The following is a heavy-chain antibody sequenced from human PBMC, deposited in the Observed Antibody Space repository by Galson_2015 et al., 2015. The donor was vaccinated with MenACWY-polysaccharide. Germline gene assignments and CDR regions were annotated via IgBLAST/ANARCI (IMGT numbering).Heavy chain of an antibody. Sequence: SLRLSCAASGFTVSSNYMSWVRQAPGKGLEWVPVIYSGGSTYYADSVKGRFTISRDNSKNTLYLQMNSLRAEDTAVYYCARLKRGYSPIDYWGQGTLVTVSS. D-gene: IGHD5-18*01. V-gene: IGHV3-66*01. CDR3: ARLKRGYSPIDY. CDR1: GFTVSSNY. CDR2: IYSGGST. J-gene: IGHJ4*02.